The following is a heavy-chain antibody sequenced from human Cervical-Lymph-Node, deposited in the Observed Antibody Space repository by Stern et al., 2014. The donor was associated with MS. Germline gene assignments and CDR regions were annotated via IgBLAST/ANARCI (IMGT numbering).Heavy chain of an antibody. CDR2: IFSLDEK. CDR3: ARIDGSRGYYYAMDV. CDR1: GFSLSTIKMG. V-gene: IGHV2-26*01. D-gene: IGHD6-13*01. Sequence: ESGPVLVKPTETLTLTCTVSGFSLSTIKMGVSWIRQPPGKALEWLAHIFSLDEKSYTTSLWNRLTISKDTSKSQVVLTMTNMDPVDTATYYCARIDGSRGYYYAMDVWGQGTTVTVSS. J-gene: IGHJ6*02.